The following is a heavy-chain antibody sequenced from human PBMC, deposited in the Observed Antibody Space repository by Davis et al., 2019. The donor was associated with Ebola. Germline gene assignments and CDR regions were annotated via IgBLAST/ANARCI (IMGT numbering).Heavy chain of an antibody. Sequence: MPGGSLRLSCTVSGGSFSSSSYYWGWIRQPPGKGLEWIGSIYYRGTTFYNPSLKSRVTISADTSKNQFSLKLSSVTAADTAVYYCAKGFCTNGVCYSFFPWGQGTLVTVSS. J-gene: IGHJ5*02. CDR3: AKGFCTNGVCYSFFP. D-gene: IGHD2-8*01. V-gene: IGHV4-39*01. CDR2: IYYRGTT. CDR1: GGSFSSSSYY.